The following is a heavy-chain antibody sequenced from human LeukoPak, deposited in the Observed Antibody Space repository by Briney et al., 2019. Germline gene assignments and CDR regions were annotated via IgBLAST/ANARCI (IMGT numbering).Heavy chain of an antibody. J-gene: IGHJ4*02. V-gene: IGHV1-69*13. D-gene: IGHD3-9*01. CDR1: GGTFSSYA. Sequence: SVKVSCTASGGTFSSYAISWVRQAPGQGLEWMGGIIPIFGTANYAQKFQGRVTITADESTSTAYMELSSLRSEDTAVYYCAREALRYFDWLPTVFDYWGQGTLVTVSS. CDR3: AREALRYFDWLPTVFDY. CDR2: IIPIFGTA.